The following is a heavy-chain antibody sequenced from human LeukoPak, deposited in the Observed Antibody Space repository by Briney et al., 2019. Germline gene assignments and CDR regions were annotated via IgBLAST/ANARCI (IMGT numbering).Heavy chain of an antibody. J-gene: IGHJ5*02. D-gene: IGHD6-13*01. V-gene: IGHV1-2*02. Sequence: ASVKVSCKASGHTFTGYYMHWVRQAPGQGLEWMGWINPNSGGTNYAQKFQGRVTMTRDTSTSTAYMELSRLRSDDTAVYYCASTPPSSSSWLFDPWGQGTLVTVSS. CDR2: INPNSGGT. CDR1: GHTFTGYY. CDR3: ASTPPSSSSWLFDP.